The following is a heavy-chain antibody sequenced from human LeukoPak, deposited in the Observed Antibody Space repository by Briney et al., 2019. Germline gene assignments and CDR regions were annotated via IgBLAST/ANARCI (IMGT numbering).Heavy chain of an antibody. Sequence: PSETLSLTCTVSGGSISSGDYYWSWICQPPGKGLEWIGYIYYSGSTYYNPSLKSRVTISVDTSKNQFSLKLSSVTAADTAVYYCAATMVRGANGQDYWGQGTLVTVSS. CDR2: IYYSGST. J-gene: IGHJ4*02. CDR1: GGSISSGDYY. V-gene: IGHV4-30-4*01. D-gene: IGHD3-10*01. CDR3: AATMVRGANGQDY.